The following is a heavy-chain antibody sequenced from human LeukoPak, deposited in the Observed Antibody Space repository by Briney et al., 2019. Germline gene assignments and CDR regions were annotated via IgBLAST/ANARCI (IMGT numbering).Heavy chain of an antibody. J-gene: IGHJ4*02. D-gene: IGHD1-20*01. CDR2: INPNSGGT. CDR1: GYTFTGYY. V-gene: IGHV1-2*02. Sequence: ASVKVSCKASGYTFTGYYTHWVRQAPGQGLEWMGWINPNSGGTNYAQKFQGRVTMTRDTSISTAYMELSRLRSDDTAVYYCARDRVGITGTKDYWGQGTLVTVSS. CDR3: ARDRVGITGTKDY.